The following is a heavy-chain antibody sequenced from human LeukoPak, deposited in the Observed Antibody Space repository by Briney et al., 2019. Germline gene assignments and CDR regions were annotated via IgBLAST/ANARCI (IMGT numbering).Heavy chain of an antibody. CDR3: ARGGGYDFWSGHGTYYFDY. CDR2: IYYSGST. J-gene: IGHJ4*02. V-gene: IGHV4-59*01. CDR1: GGSISSYY. Sequence: SETLSLTCTVSGGSISSYYWSWIRQPPGKGLEWIGYIYYSGSTNYNPSLKSRVTISVDTSKNQFSLKLSSVTAADTAVYYCARGGGYDFWSGHGTYYFDYWGQGTLVTVSS. D-gene: IGHD3-3*01.